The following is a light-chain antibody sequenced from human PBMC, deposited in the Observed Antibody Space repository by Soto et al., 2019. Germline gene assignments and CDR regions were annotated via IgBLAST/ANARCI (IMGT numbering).Light chain of an antibody. V-gene: IGLV2-8*01. CDR1: SSDVGTHGY. CDR3: MCYAGGNNWV. CDR2: DVT. J-gene: IGLJ3*02. Sequence: QSVLTQPPSASGSPGQSVTISCTGTSSDVGTHGYVSWYQQHPGKAPKLVIYDVTKRPSGVPDRFSGSKSGNTASLTVSGLQAEDEADYYCMCYAGGNNWVFGGGTKLTVL.